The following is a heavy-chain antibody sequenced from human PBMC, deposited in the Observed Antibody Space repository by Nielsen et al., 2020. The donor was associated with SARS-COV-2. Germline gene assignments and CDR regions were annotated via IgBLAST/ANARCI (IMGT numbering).Heavy chain of an antibody. Sequence: SETLSLTCTVSGGSISSRPYFWSWIRQRPGKGLEWLGLIYYSGSTQYSPALKSRVSISVDTSKNLFSLRLASLTAADTAVYYCARTIASAASYWFDAWGQGSLVTVSS. D-gene: IGHD6-13*01. J-gene: IGHJ5*02. CDR1: GGSISSRPYF. V-gene: IGHV4-31*03. CDR3: ARTIASAASYWFDA. CDR2: IYYSGST.